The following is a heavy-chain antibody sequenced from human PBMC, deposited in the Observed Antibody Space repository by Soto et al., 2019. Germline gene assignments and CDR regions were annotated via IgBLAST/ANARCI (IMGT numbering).Heavy chain of an antibody. CDR3: AIGPYYYYYMDV. V-gene: IGHV1-8*01. CDR1: GYTFTSYD. J-gene: IGHJ6*03. Sequence: QVQLVQSGAEVKKPGASVKVSCKASGYTFTSYDINWVRQATGQGLEWMGWMNPNSGNTGYAQKFQGRVTMTRNTSRSTAYMELSSLRSEDTAVYYCAIGPYYYYYMDVWGKGTTVTVSS. CDR2: MNPNSGNT.